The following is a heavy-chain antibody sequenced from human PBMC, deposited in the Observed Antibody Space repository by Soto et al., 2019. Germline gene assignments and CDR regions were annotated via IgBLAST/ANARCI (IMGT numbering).Heavy chain of an antibody. V-gene: IGHV3-21*01. CDR1: GFTFSSYS. CDR3: ARTQTYYDILTGYYLGDDDAFDI. CDR2: ISSSSSYI. Sequence: GGSLRLSCAASGFTFSSYSMNWVRQAPGKGLEWVSSISSSSSYIYYADSVKGRFTISRDNAKNSLYLQMNSLRAEDTAVYYCARTQTYYDILTGYYLGDDDAFDIWGQGTMVTVSS. D-gene: IGHD3-9*01. J-gene: IGHJ3*02.